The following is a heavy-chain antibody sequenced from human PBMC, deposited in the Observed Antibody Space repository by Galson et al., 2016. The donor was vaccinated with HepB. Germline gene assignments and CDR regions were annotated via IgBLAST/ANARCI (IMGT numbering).Heavy chain of an antibody. D-gene: IGHD2-15*01. CDR1: EFTLSSYG. CDR3: ASQWVAVDY. CDR2: ISYDGSNK. Sequence: SLRLSCAASEFTLSSYGMHWVRQAPGKGLEWVAIISYDGSNKYYADAVKGRFTISRDNAKNSLYLQMNSLRDEDTAVYYCASQWVAVDYWGRGTLVTVSS. J-gene: IGHJ4*02. V-gene: IGHV3-30*12.